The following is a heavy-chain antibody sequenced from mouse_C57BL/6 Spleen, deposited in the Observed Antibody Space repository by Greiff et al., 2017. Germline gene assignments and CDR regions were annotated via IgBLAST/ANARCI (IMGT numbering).Heavy chain of an antibody. D-gene: IGHD1-1*01. Sequence: EVKLMESGGGLVKPGGSLKLSCAASGFTFSDYGMHWVRQAPEKGLEWVAYISSGSSTIYYADTVKGRFTISRDNAKNTLFLQMTSLRSEDTAMYYCARSITTVAYWYCDVWGTGTTVTVAS. CDR1: GFTFSDYG. V-gene: IGHV5-17*01. J-gene: IGHJ1*03. CDR2: ISSGSSTI. CDR3: ARSITTVAYWYCDV.